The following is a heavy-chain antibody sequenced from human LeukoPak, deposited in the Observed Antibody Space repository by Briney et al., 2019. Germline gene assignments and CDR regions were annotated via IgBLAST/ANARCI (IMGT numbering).Heavy chain of an antibody. V-gene: IGHV4-39*02. D-gene: IGHD2-15*01. CDR2: IYYSGST. J-gene: IGHJ5*02. Sequence: SETLSLTCTVSGGSISSSSYYWGWIRQPPGKGLEWIGSIYYSGSTYYNPSLKSRVTISVDTSKNQFSLKLSSVTAADTAVYYCAREKGYDGRNWFDPWGQGTLVTVSS. CDR1: GGSISSSSYY. CDR3: AREKGYDGRNWFDP.